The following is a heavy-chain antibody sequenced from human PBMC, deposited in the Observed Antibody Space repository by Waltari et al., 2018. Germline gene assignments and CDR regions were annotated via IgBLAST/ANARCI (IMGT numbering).Heavy chain of an antibody. CDR2: MSYSGAT. V-gene: IGHV4-39*01. D-gene: IGHD5-12*01. CDR1: GVSITSNRHY. J-gene: IGHJ3*01. CDR3: ATYIGASVGTAAFDV. Sequence: QLQLQESGPGLVKPSETLSLTCSVPGVSITSNRHYWGWIRQPPGQGLEWIGTMSYSGATYSSPSLQSRVTISRDTSKNLLSLKLGSVTAADTAVYYCATYIGASVGTAAFDVWGLGTMVTVSS.